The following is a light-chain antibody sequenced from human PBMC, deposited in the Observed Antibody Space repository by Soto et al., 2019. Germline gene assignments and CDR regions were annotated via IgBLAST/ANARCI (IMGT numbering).Light chain of an antibody. CDR1: SSDVGGYNY. Sequence: QCALTQPPSASGSPGQSVTISCTGTSSDVGGYNYVSWYQHHPGKAPKLMIYDVSKRPSGVPDRFSGSKSGNTASLTVSGLQAEDEADYYCSSYAGSNNYVFGTGTKVTVL. CDR3: SSYAGSNNYV. CDR2: DVS. J-gene: IGLJ1*01. V-gene: IGLV2-8*01.